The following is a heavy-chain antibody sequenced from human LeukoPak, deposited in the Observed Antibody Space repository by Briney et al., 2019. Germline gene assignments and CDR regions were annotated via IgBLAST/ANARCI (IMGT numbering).Heavy chain of an antibody. CDR1: GYTFTSYY. D-gene: IGHD6-13*01. CDR3: ARYGFSTIWQGGWHAFDI. CDR2: INPTIGDT. V-gene: IGHV1-46*01. J-gene: IGHJ3*02. Sequence: ASVKVSCKASGYTFTSYYMHWVRQAPGQGLEWMGIINPTIGDTTYAQKFQGRLTMTRDMSTSTVYMELSSLTSEDTAVFYCARYGFSTIWQGGWHAFDIWGQGTVVTVSS.